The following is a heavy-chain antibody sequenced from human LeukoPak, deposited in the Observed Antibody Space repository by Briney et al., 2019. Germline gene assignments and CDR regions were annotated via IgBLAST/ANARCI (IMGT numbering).Heavy chain of an antibody. V-gene: IGHV4-34*01. Sequence: SETLSLTCAVYGGSFSGYYWSWIRQPPGKGLEWIGEINHSGSTNYNPSLKSRVTISVDTSKNQFSLKLSSVTAADTAVYYCARRGRGLTGYYRLYYSDYWGQGTLVTVSS. J-gene: IGHJ4*02. CDR1: GGSFSGYY. D-gene: IGHD3-9*01. CDR2: INHSGST. CDR3: ARRGRGLTGYYRLYYSDY.